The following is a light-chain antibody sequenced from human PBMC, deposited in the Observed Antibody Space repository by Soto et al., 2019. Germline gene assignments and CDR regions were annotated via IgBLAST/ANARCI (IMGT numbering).Light chain of an antibody. J-gene: IGLJ1*01. CDR2: EVS. CDR1: SSDVGGYDY. V-gene: IGLV2-14*01. CDR3: SSYTSDSAPYV. Sequence: QSALTQPASVSGSPGQSITISCTGASSDVGGYDYVSWYQQHPGKDPKLIIYEVSNRPSGVSYRFSGSKSGSTASLTISGLQAEDEADYYCSSYTSDSAPYVFGTGTKVTVL.